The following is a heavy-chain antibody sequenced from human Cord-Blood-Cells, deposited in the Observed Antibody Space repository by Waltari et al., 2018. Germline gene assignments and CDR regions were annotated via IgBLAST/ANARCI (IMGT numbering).Heavy chain of an antibody. CDR3: ATALGMITFGGVIVRAPFDY. D-gene: IGHD3-16*02. CDR2: FGPENGET. V-gene: IGHV1-24*01. J-gene: IGHJ4*02. CDR1: GYTLTELS. Sequence: QVQLVQSGAEVKKPGASVKVSCKVSGYTLTELSMHWVRKAPGQGLEWMGGFGPENGETSYAQKFQGRVTMPEDTSTDTAYMELSSLRSEDTAVYYCATALGMITFGGVIVRAPFDYWGQGTLVTVSS.